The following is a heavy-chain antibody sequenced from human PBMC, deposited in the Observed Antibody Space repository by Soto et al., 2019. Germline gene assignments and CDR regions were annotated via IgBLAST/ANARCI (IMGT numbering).Heavy chain of an antibody. D-gene: IGHD6-13*01. CDR2: ISAYNGNT. Sequence: QVQLVQSGAEVKKPGASVKVSCKASGYTFTSYGISWVRQAPGQGLEWMGWISAYNGNTNYAQKLQGRVTMTTDTSXXTAYMELRSLRSDDTAVYYCARDPPTRASAGREDYWGQGTLVTVSS. CDR3: ARDPPTRASAGREDY. J-gene: IGHJ4*02. CDR1: GYTFTSYG. V-gene: IGHV1-18*01.